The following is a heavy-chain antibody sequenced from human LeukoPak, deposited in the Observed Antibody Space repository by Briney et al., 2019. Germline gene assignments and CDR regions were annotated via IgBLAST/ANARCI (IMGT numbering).Heavy chain of an antibody. J-gene: IGHJ5*02. CDR3: ARGPRGYCTNGVCPTFDP. CDR2: IYTSGST. Sequence: SETLSLTCTVSGGSISSYYWSWIRQPAGKGLEWIGRIYTSGSTNYNPSLKSRVTMSVDAPKNQFSLKLSSVTAADTAVYYCARGPRGYCTNGVCPTFDPWGQGTLVTVSS. D-gene: IGHD2-8*01. CDR1: GGSISSYY. V-gene: IGHV4-4*07.